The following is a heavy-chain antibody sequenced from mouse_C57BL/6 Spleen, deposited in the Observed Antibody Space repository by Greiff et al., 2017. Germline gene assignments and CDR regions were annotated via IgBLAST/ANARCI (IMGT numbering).Heavy chain of an antibody. D-gene: IGHD2-5*01. J-gene: IGHJ4*01. CDR2: ISSGSSTI. CDR3: ARRSNYPYYYAMDY. V-gene: IGHV5-17*01. CDR1: GFTFTDYG. Sequence: EVQLVESGGGLVKPGGSLKLSCAASGFTFTDYGMHWVRQAPEQGLEWVAYISSGSSTIYYADTVKGRFTISRDNAKNTLFLQMTSLRSEDTAMYYCARRSNYPYYYAMDYWGQGTSVTVSS.